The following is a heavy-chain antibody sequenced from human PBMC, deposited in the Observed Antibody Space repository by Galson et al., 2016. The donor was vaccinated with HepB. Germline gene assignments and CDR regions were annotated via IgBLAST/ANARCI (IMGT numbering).Heavy chain of an antibody. D-gene: IGHD4/OR15-4a*01. CDR1: GFTFGDYA. CDR2: IRSKAYGGTT. V-gene: IGHV3-49*03. Sequence: SLRLSCAASGFTFGDYATSWFRQAPGKGLEWVGFIRSKAYGGTTEYAASVKGRFTISRDDSKSIAYLQMNSLKTEDTAVYYCTRDRVLTAAGYYYGMDVWGQGTTVTVSS. J-gene: IGHJ6*02. CDR3: TRDRVLTAAGYYYGMDV.